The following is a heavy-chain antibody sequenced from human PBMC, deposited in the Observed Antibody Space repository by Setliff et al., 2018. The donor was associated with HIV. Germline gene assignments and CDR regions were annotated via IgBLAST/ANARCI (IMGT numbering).Heavy chain of an antibody. CDR3: ARGGDGYNPYYYYYYMDV. Sequence: SETLSLTCTVSGGSISSYYWSWIRQPPGKGLEWIGYIYYSGSTNYNPSLKSRVTISVDTSKNQFSLKLSSVTAADTAVYYCARGGDGYNPYYYYYYMDVWGKGTTVTVSS. D-gene: IGHD5-12*01. J-gene: IGHJ6*03. CDR1: GGSISSYY. V-gene: IGHV4-59*01. CDR2: IYYSGST.